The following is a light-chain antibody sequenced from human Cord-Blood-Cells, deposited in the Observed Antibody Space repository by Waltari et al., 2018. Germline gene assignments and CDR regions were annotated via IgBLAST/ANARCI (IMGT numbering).Light chain of an antibody. CDR2: GAS. CDR3: QQYGSSPLS. V-gene: IGKV3-20*01. Sequence: EIVLTQSPGTLSLSPGERATLSCTARQSVSSSYLAWYQQKPGQAPRLLIYGASSRATGMPDRFSESESGTDFTLTISRLEPEDFEVYYCQQYGSSPLSFGGGTKVEIK. J-gene: IGKJ4*01. CDR1: QSVSSSY.